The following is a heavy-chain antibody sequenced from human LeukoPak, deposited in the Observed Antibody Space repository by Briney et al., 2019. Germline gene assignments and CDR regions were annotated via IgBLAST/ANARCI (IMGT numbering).Heavy chain of an antibody. J-gene: IGHJ6*03. CDR2: IRYDGSNK. V-gene: IGHV3-30*02. CDR3: ARGRIAVAGTSGYYYYYMDV. CDR1: GFTFSSYG. D-gene: IGHD6-19*01. Sequence: GGSLRLSCAASGFTFSSYGMHWVRQAPGKGLEWVAFIRYDGSNKYYADSVKGRFTISRDNSKNTLYLQMNSLRAEDTAVYYCARGRIAVAGTSGYYYYYMDVWGKGTTVAISS.